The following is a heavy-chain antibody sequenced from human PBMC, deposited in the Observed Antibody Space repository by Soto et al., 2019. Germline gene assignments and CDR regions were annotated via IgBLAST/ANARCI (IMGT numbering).Heavy chain of an antibody. CDR2: ISGDGLST. V-gene: IGHV3-23*01. CDR1: GSTFTDFT. CDR3: ARRPDAFDI. J-gene: IGHJ3*02. Sequence: GGSLRLSRERSGSTFTDFTMTWVRQAPGKGLEWVSAISGDGLSTYYAGSVKGRFTISRDNSKTTLYLQMNSLRAEDTAVYYCARRPDAFDIWGRGTMVTVSS.